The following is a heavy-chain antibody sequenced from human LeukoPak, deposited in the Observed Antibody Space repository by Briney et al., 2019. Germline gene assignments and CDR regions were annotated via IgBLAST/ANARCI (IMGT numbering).Heavy chain of an antibody. CDR3: ARDQEQQAAFDI. CDR1: GYTFTGYY. D-gene: IGHD6-13*01. CDR2: INPNSGGT. V-gene: IGHV1-2*02. Sequence: GASVKVFCKASGYTFTGYYIHWVRQAPGQGLEWMGWINPNSGGTNYAQKFQGRVTMTRDTSISTAYMELSRLRSDDTAVYYCARDQEQQAAFDIWGQGTMVTVSS. J-gene: IGHJ3*02.